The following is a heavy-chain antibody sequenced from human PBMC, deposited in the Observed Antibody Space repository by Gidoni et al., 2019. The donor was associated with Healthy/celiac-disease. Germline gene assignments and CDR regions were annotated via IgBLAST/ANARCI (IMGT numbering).Heavy chain of an antibody. V-gene: IGHV5-51*01. Sequence: EVQLVQSGAEVKKPGESLKISCKGSGYSFTSYWIGWVRQMPGKGLEWMGIIYPGDSDTRYSPSFQGQVTISADKSISTAYLQWSSLKASDTAMYYCARRSLELRYFDWSFDYWGQGTLVTVSS. J-gene: IGHJ4*02. CDR3: ARRSLELRYFDWSFDY. CDR2: IYPGDSDT. D-gene: IGHD3-9*01. CDR1: GYSFTSYW.